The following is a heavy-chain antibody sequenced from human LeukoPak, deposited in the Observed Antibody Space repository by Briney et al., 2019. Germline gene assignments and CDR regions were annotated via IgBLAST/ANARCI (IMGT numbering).Heavy chain of an antibody. CDR3: ARDLSGSYCLDF. D-gene: IGHD1-26*01. CDR2: ISGSGNSP. Sequence: PGGSLRLSCATSGFTFTSHAMSWVRQAPGKGLQWASAISGSGNSPYYADSVKGRFTISRDNSKNILYLQMNSLTVEDTAIYYCARDLSGSYCLDFWGQGTLVTVSS. J-gene: IGHJ4*02. CDR1: GFTFTSHA. V-gene: IGHV3-23*01.